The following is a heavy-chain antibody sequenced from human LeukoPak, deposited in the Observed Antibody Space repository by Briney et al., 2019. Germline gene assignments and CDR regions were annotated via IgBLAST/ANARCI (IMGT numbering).Heavy chain of an antibody. CDR3: ARVLDDSPTEYYFDY. CDR1: GYTFTGYY. Sequence: GASVKVSSTASGYTFTGYYMHWVRRAPGQGLEWMGGIIPIFGTANYAQKFQGRVTITADESTSTAYMELSSLRSEDTAVYYCARVLDDSPTEYYFDYWGQGTLVTVSS. D-gene: IGHD3/OR15-3a*01. V-gene: IGHV1-69*13. J-gene: IGHJ4*02. CDR2: IIPIFGTA.